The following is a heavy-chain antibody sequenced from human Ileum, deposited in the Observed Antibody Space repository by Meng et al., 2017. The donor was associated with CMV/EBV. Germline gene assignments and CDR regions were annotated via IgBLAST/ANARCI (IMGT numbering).Heavy chain of an antibody. D-gene: IGHD3-22*01. J-gene: IGHJ4*02. Sequence: SGFTFSNYGMHWVRQAPGKGLEWVAVILSDRSKEYYADSVKDRFTVSTDNSRNTLYLQMNSLRPEDTAVYYCATELIRNYFDTSASDYWGQGTLVTVSS. V-gene: IGHV3-30*03. CDR3: ATELIRNYFDTSASDY. CDR1: GFTFSNYG. CDR2: ILSDRSKE.